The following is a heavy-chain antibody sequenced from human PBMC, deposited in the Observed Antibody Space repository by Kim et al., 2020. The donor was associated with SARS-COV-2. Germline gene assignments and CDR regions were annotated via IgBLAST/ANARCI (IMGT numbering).Heavy chain of an antibody. CDR1: GFSFSSYS. V-gene: IGHV3-48*02. Sequence: GGSLRLSCATSGFSFSSYSMNWVRQAPGKGLEWLSFIRSSGSPTYYADSVRGRLTIARDNPKRSLYLQMDSLRDDDTAVYYCARSKTVVAAAGTGNGYFDLGGRGPQVTVSS. J-gene: IGHJ2*01. D-gene: IGHD6-13*01. CDR2: IRSSGSPT. CDR3: ARSKTVVAAAGTGNGYFDL.